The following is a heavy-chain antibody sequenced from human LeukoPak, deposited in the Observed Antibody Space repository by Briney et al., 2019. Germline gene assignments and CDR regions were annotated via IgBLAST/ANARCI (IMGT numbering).Heavy chain of an antibody. Sequence: ASVKVSCKASGYSFITYYMHWVRQAPGQGLEWVGIINPSGGSTNYAQKFQGRVTMTRDTSTSTVYMEPSSLRSEDTAVYYCARGRYSSAWPENDYWGQGTLVTVSS. J-gene: IGHJ4*02. CDR3: ARGRYSSAWPENDY. V-gene: IGHV1-46*01. CDR1: GYSFITYY. CDR2: INPSGGST. D-gene: IGHD6-25*01.